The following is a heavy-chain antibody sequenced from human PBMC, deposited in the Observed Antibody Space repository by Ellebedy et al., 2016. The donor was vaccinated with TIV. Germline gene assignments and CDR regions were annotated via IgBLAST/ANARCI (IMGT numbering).Heavy chain of an antibody. CDR1: GYSFTNNW. D-gene: IGHD5-24*01. Sequence: GESLKISCEGSGYSFTNNWISWVRQMPGKGLEWMGKFDSVASSIEYSPSFQGHVSFSADTSISTAYLQWSGLQTSDTAIYYCATQLERRGGASSWGQGTLVTVSS. CDR2: FDSVASSI. V-gene: IGHV5-10-1*01. CDR3: ATQLERRGGASS. J-gene: IGHJ5*02.